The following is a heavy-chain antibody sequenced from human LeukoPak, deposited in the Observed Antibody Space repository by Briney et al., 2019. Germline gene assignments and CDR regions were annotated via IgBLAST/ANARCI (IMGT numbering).Heavy chain of an antibody. CDR1: GYTFTGYY. J-gene: IGHJ4*02. D-gene: IGHD4-17*01. Sequence: ASVKVSCKASGYTFTGYYMHWVRQAPGQGLEWMGWINPNSGGTNYAQKFQGRVTITADESTSTAYMELSSLRSDDTAVYFCARAPPMTSMTTLGAALDYWGQGTVVTVSS. V-gene: IGHV1-2*02. CDR2: INPNSGGT. CDR3: ARAPPMTSMTTLGAALDY.